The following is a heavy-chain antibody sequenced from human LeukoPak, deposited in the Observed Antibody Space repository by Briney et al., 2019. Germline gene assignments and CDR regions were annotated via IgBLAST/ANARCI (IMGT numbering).Heavy chain of an antibody. CDR3: AKGPTYSSSWYAALDN. Sequence: GGSLRLSCAASGFTFDDYTMHWVRQAPGKGLEWISLITWDGSRRYYAGSVKGRSTISRDNSKNSLYLQMKSLRTEDTALYYCAKGPTYSSSWYAALDNWGQGTLVTVSS. V-gene: IGHV3-43*01. CDR1: GFTFDDYT. D-gene: IGHD6-13*01. CDR2: ITWDGSRR. J-gene: IGHJ4*02.